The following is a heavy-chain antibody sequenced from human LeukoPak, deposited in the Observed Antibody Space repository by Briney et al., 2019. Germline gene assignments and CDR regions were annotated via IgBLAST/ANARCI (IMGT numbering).Heavy chain of an antibody. J-gene: IGHJ4*02. Sequence: GGSLRLSCAASGFTFTAYAMXXXXXAPGKGLXXXSAISXXXYYTSYAXSVKGRFXISXXNSKNTLYLQMNSLRAEDTALYYCAKHKVATKVKDYWGQGTLVTVSS. D-gene: IGHD3-22*01. CDR1: GFTFTAYA. CDR2: ISXXXYYT. V-gene: IGHV3-23*01. CDR3: AKHKVATKVKDY.